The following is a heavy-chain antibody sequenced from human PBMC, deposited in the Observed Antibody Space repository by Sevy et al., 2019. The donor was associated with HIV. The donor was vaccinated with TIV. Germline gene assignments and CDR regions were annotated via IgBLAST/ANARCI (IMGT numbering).Heavy chain of an antibody. V-gene: IGHV3-30-3*01. CDR3: ARDQHDYAGNVRTGWFDP. J-gene: IGHJ5*02. CDR1: GFTFSSYA. CDR2: ISYDGTNK. D-gene: IGHD4-17*01. Sequence: GGSRRLSCAASGFTFSSYAMHWVRQAPGKGLEWVAVISYDGTNKYYADSVKGRFTISRDNSKKILYVQMNSLRGEDTAVYYCARDQHDYAGNVRTGWFDPWGQGTLVTVSS.